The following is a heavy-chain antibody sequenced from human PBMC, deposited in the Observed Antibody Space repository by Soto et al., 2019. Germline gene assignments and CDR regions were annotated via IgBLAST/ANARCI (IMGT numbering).Heavy chain of an antibody. CDR1: GFTFSSYA. CDR2: ISGSGGST. CDR3: AKGGRGIVVVPSDY. D-gene: IGHD2-2*01. Sequence: GGSLRLSCAASGFTFSSYAMSWVRQAPGKGLEWVSAISGSGGSTYYADSVKGRFTISRDNSKNTLYLQMNSLRAEDTAVYYCAKGGRGIVVVPSDYWGQGTLVTVSS. V-gene: IGHV3-23*01. J-gene: IGHJ4*02.